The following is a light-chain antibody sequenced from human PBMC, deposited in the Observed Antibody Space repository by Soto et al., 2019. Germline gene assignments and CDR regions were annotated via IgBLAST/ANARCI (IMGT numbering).Light chain of an antibody. CDR2: DAS. CDR3: QQYDNMIT. V-gene: IGKV1-33*01. J-gene: IGKJ5*01. Sequence: DIQMTQSPSTLSASVGDRVTITCRASQNIRSWLAWYQQKPGKAPKLLIYDASNLETGVPSRFSGSGSGTDFTFTISSLQPEDIATYYCQQYDNMITFGQGTRLEIK. CDR1: QNIRSW.